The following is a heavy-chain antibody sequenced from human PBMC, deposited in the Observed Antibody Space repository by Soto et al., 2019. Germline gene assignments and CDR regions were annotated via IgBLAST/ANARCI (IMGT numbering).Heavy chain of an antibody. CDR1: GGSISSGGYY. CDR2: IYYSGST. D-gene: IGHD3-3*01. CDR3: ARSYYDFWSGYSSVYYYMDV. J-gene: IGHJ6*03. V-gene: IGHV4-31*03. Sequence: LSLTCTVSGGSISSGGYYWSWIRQHPGKGLEWIGYIYYSGSTYYNPSLKSRVTISVDTSKNQFSLKLSSVTAADTAVYYCARSYYDFWSGYSSVYYYMDVWGKGTTVTVSS.